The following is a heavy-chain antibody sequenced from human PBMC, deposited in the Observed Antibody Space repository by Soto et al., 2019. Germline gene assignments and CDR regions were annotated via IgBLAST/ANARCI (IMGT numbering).Heavy chain of an antibody. CDR1: GYTFTGYY. CDR2: INPNSGGT. J-gene: IGHJ3*02. Sequence: ASVKVSCKASGYTFTGYYMHWVRQAPGQGLEWMGWINPNSGGTNYAQKFQGWVTMTRDTSISTAYMELSRLRSDDTAVYYCARFPGDYGDAFDIWGQGTMVTVSS. D-gene: IGHD4-17*01. CDR3: ARFPGDYGDAFDI. V-gene: IGHV1-2*04.